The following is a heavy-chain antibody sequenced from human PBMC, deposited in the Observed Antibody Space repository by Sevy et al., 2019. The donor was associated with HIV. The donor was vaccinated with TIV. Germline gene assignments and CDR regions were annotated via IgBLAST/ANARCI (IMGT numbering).Heavy chain of an antibody. D-gene: IGHD3-22*01. Sequence: GGSLRLSCAASGFTFSDYYMSWIRQAPGKGLEWVSYISSSGSTIYYADSVKGGFTISRNNAKNSLYLQMNSLRAEDMSVYYCARDLTYDYDNSGRNWFDPWGQGTLVSVSS. CDR3: ARDLTYDYDNSGRNWFDP. J-gene: IGHJ5*02. CDR1: GFTFSDYY. CDR2: ISSSGSTI. V-gene: IGHV3-11*01.